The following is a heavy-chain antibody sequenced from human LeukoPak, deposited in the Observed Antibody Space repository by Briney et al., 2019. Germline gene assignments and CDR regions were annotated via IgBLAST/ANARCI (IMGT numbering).Heavy chain of an antibody. CDR1: GYTFTSYD. V-gene: IGHV1-8*03. CDR3: ARVGYSGYDYYYYYYMDV. CDR2: MNPNSGNT. Sequence: ASVKVSCKASGYTFTSYDINWVRQATGQGLEWMGWMNPNSGNTGYAQKFQGRVTITRNTSISTAYMELSSLRSEDTAVYYCARVGYSGYDYYYYYYMDVWGKGTTVTISS. D-gene: IGHD5-12*01. J-gene: IGHJ6*03.